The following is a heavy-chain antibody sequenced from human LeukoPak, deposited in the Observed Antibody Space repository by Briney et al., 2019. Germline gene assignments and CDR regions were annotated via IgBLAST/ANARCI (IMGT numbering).Heavy chain of an antibody. CDR2: IYYSGST. J-gene: IGHJ3*02. CDR3: ARISRFLELFSDGAFDI. CDR1: GGSISSHY. D-gene: IGHD3-3*01. V-gene: IGHV4-59*11. Sequence: PSETLSLTCTVSGGSISSHYWSWIRQPPGKGLEWIGYIYYSGSTDYNPSLKSQVTMSVDTSKNQFSLKLSSVTAADTAVYYCARISRFLELFSDGAFDIWGQGTMVAVSS.